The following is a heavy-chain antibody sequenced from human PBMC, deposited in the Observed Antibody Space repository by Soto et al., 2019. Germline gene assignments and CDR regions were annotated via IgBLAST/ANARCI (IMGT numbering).Heavy chain of an antibody. V-gene: IGHV4-59*01. CDR3: ARDLKEYCSDGKCNWFDP. J-gene: IGHJ5*02. CDR1: GASISTYD. Sequence: LETLCLTCTVSGASISTYDWSWIRQPPGKGLEWIGYISYSGSTNYNPSLKSRVTISFDASKNEISLQVRSATAADAAVYYCARDLKEYCSDGKCNWFDPWGQGTLVTVSS. CDR2: ISYSGST. D-gene: IGHD2-15*01.